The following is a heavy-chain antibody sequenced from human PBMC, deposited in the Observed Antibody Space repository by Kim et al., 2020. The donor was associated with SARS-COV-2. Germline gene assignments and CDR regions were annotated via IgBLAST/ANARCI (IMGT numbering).Heavy chain of an antibody. V-gene: IGHV7-4-1*02. CDR2: INTNTGNP. CDR1: GYTFTSYA. Sequence: ASVKVSCKASGYTFTSYAMNWVRQAPGQGLEWMGWINTNTGNPTYAQGFTGRFVFSLDTSVSTAYLQISSLKAEDTAVYYCARAYYDILTGSENWFDPWGQGTLVTVSS. D-gene: IGHD3-9*01. J-gene: IGHJ5*02. CDR3: ARAYYDILTGSENWFDP.